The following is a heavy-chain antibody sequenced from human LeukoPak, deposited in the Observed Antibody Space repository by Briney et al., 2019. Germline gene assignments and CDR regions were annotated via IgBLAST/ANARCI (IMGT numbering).Heavy chain of an antibody. Sequence: KPSETLFLTCAVSGGSLTGYFWTWIRQAPGKGLEWIGHLYYSGSTYYNPSLESRVSISIDTSKTQFSLELNSVTAADTAVYYCARAGQFISARPITFDYWGQGSLVTVSS. J-gene: IGHJ4*02. V-gene: IGHV4-59*01. D-gene: IGHD6-6*01. CDR2: LYYSGST. CDR1: GGSLTGYF. CDR3: ARAGQFISARPITFDY.